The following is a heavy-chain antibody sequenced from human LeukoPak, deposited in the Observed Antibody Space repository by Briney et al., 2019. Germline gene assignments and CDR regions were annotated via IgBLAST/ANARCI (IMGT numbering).Heavy chain of an antibody. Sequence: GGSLRLSYAASGFHFPSSWMSWVRQAPGKGLEWVGHVSPDGGVKAYVDSVRGRFAVSRDNTENSLFLQINSLRAEDTAVYYCAKDLGWLQFDYWGQGNLVTVSS. CDR3: AKDLGWLQFDY. CDR2: VSPDGGVK. J-gene: IGHJ4*02. D-gene: IGHD5-24*01. CDR1: GFHFPSSW. V-gene: IGHV3-7*05.